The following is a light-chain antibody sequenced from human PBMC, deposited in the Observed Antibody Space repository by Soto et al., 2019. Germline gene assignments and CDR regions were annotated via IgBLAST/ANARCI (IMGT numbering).Light chain of an antibody. CDR1: SRDVGGYND. J-gene: IGLJ1*01. V-gene: IGLV2-14*01. CDR3: SSYTSSSTPLV. CDR2: DVS. Sequence: QSALTQPASVSGSPGQSITISCTGTSRDVGGYNDVSWYQQHPGKAPKLMIYDVSNRPSGVSNRFSGSKSGNTASLTISGLQAEDAADYYCSSYTSSSTPLVFGTGTKVTVL.